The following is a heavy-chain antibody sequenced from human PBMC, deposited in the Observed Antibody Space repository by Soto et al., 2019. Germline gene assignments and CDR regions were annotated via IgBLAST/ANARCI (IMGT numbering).Heavy chain of an antibody. J-gene: IGHJ6*02. CDR1: GYTFTSYD. CDR2: MNPISGNT. CDR3: ARVPNYDFWSGYYTGFPTYYYYGMDV. Sequence: ASVKVSCKASGYTFTSYDINWVRQATGQGLEWMGWMNPISGNTGYAQKFQGRVTMTRNTSISTAYMELSSLRSEDTAVYYCARVPNYDFWSGYYTGFPTYYYYGMDVWGQGTTVTVSS. D-gene: IGHD3-3*01. V-gene: IGHV1-8*01.